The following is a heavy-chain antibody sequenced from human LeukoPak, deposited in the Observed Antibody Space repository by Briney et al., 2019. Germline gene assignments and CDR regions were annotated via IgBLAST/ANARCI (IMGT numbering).Heavy chain of an antibody. Sequence: QAGGSLRLSCAASGFTFSSYSMNWVRQAPGKGLEWISYISSSRTTIYYADSVKGRFAISRDDAKNSLYLQMNSLRDEDTAVYYCARGAYYDSSGYFRKFDLWGQGTLVTVSS. J-gene: IGHJ4*02. CDR1: GFTFSSYS. CDR2: ISSSRTTI. D-gene: IGHD3-22*01. V-gene: IGHV3-48*02. CDR3: ARGAYYDSSGYFRKFDL.